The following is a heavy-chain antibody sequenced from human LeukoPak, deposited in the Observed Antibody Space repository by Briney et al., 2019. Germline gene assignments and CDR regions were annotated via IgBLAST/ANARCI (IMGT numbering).Heavy chain of an antibody. Sequence: GASVKVSCKASGYTFTGYYMHWVRQAPGQGLEWMGWINPNSGGTNYAQKFQGRVTMTRDTSISTAYMELSRLRSDDTAVYYCARGIMTTVTPHWFDPWGQGTLVTVSS. CDR2: INPNSGGT. D-gene: IGHD4-17*01. CDR3: ARGIMTTVTPHWFDP. J-gene: IGHJ5*02. CDR1: GYTFTGYY. V-gene: IGHV1-2*02.